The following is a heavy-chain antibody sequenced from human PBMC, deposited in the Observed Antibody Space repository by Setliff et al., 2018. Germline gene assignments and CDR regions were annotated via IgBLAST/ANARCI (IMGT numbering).Heavy chain of an antibody. J-gene: IGHJ4*02. Sequence: PSETLSLTCNVSGGSISTSNYHWGWVRQPPGKGLEWIANIYFNGDTVKQPFLKSRVTISIDTSKNQLSLGLSSVIVADSATYYCVRVRVVQGYYEFDSWGQGALVTVSS. CDR2: IYFNGDT. D-gene: IGHD3-16*01. CDR3: VRVRVVQGYYEFDS. V-gene: IGHV4-39*07. CDR1: GGSISTSNYH.